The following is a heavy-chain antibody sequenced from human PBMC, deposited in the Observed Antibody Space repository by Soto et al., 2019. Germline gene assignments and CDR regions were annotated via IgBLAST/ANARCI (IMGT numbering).Heavy chain of an antibody. J-gene: IGHJ4*02. CDR2: ITRDSNHI. CDR3: ARPFIVGSTTLGY. CDR1: GFTFTAYT. V-gene: IGHV3-21*01. Sequence: GGSLRLSCAASGFTFTAYTINWVRQAPGKGLEWVASITRDSNHIYFADSVKGRFTLSRDNAKISVYLQMNSLRAEDTAIYFCARPFIVGSTTLGYWGQGTLVTVSS. D-gene: IGHD1-26*01.